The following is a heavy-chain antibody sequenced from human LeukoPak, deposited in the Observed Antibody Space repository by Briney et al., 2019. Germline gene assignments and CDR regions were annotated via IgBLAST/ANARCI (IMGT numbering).Heavy chain of an antibody. J-gene: IGHJ4*02. D-gene: IGHD3-16*01. CDR3: AKRAYDYVWGSYIDY. CDR1: GFTFSSYA. V-gene: IGHV3-23*01. CDR2: ISGSGGST. Sequence: GGSLRLSCAASGFTFSSYAMSWVRQAPGEGLEWVSAISGSGGSTCYADSVKGRFTISRDNSKNTLYLQMNSLRAEDTAVYYCAKRAYDYVWGSYIDYWGQGTLVTVSS.